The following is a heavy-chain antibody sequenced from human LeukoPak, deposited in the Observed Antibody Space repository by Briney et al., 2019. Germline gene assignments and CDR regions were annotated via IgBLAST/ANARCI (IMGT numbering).Heavy chain of an antibody. CDR3: AGDLGGLGNY. CDR1: GFTFSSFA. CDR2: IWSDGSNQ. V-gene: IGHV3-33*01. Sequence: PGGSLRLSCAASGFTFSSFAMHWVRQAPGKGLEWVAVIWSDGSNQYYADSVRGRFTISRDNSKNTLYLQMNSLRAEDTAVYYCAGDLGGLGNYWGQGTLVTVSS. J-gene: IGHJ4*02. D-gene: IGHD7-27*01.